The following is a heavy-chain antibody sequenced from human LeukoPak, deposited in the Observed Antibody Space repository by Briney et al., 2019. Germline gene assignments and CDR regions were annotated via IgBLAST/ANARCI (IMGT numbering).Heavy chain of an antibody. Sequence: GGSLRLSCAASGFTFSSYSMNWVRQAPGKGLEWVSSISSSSSYIYYADSVKGRFTISRDNAKNSLYLQMNNLRAEDTAVYYCASTRRIVGANTGMDVWGQGTTVTVSS. CDR2: ISSSSSYI. D-gene: IGHD1-26*01. CDR1: GFTFSSYS. CDR3: ASTRRIVGANTGMDV. J-gene: IGHJ6*02. V-gene: IGHV3-21*01.